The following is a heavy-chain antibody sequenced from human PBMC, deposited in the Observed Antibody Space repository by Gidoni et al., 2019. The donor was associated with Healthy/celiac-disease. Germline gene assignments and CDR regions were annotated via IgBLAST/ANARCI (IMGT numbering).Heavy chain of an antibody. J-gene: IGHJ4*02. D-gene: IGHD2-21*02. Sequence: QVQLQQWGAGLLKPSETLSLTCAVYGGSFSGYYWSWIRQPPGKGLEWIGEINHSGSTNYNPSIKSRVTRSVDTSKNQFSLKLSSVTAADTAVYYWARGRDIAYCGGDCYSGFDYWGQGTLVTVSS. V-gene: IGHV4-34*01. CDR2: INHSGST. CDR1: GGSFSGYY. CDR3: ARGRDIAYCGGDCYSGFDY.